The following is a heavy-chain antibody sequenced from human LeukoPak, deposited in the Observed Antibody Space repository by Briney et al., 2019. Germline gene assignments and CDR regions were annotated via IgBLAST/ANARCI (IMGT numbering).Heavy chain of an antibody. V-gene: IGHV3-48*01. CDR3: AHLPSSGTGIVDY. Sequence: PGGSLRLSCAASGFTFSSYSMNWVRQAPGKGLEWVSYISSSSSTIYYADSVKGRFTISRDNAKNSLYLQMNSLRAEDTAVYYCAHLPSSGTGIVDYWGQGTLVTVSS. CDR1: GFTFSSYS. D-gene: IGHD3-10*01. J-gene: IGHJ4*02. CDR2: ISSSSSTI.